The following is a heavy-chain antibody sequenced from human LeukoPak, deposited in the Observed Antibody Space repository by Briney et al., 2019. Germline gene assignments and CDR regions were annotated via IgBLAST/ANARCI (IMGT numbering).Heavy chain of an antibody. V-gene: IGHV1-69*05. CDR2: IIPIFGTA. J-gene: IGHJ4*02. Sequence: SVMVSCKASGGTFSSYAISWVRQAPGQGLEWMGGIIPIFGTANYAQKFQGRVTITTDESTSTAYMELSSLRSEDTAVYFCARQGYGVSYYFDYWGQGTLVTVSS. CDR3: ARQGYGVSYYFDY. CDR1: GGTFSSYA. D-gene: IGHD4/OR15-4a*01.